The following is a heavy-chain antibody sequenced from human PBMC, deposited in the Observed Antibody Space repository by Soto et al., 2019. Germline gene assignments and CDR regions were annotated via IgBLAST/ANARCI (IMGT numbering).Heavy chain of an antibody. CDR2: INPNSGGT. D-gene: IGHD1-26*01. CDR3: ASQIYTSYSLDY. Sequence: ASVKVSCKASGYTFTGYYMHWVRQAPGQGLEWMGWINPNSGGTNYAQKFQGWVTMTRDTSISTAYMELSRLRSDDTAVYYCASQIYTSYSLDYWGQGTLVTVSS. CDR1: GYTFTGYY. V-gene: IGHV1-2*04. J-gene: IGHJ4*02.